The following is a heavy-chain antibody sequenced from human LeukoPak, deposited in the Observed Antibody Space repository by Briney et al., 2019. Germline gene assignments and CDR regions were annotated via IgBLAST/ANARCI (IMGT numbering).Heavy chain of an antibody. J-gene: IGHJ4*02. V-gene: IGHV3-74*01. CDR1: GFTFNNYW. CDR3: ARDPGGFDY. Sequence: TGGSLRLSCVASGFTFNNYWMHWVRQAPGKGLVWVSRISGDRTSTDYADSVKGRFSISRDDAKSSVFLQMTSLRAEDTAVYYCARDPGGFDYWGQGTLVAVSS. CDR2: ISGDRTST. D-gene: IGHD3-16*01.